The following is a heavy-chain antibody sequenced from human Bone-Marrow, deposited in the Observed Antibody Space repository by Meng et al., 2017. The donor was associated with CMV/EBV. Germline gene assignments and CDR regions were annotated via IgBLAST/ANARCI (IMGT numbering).Heavy chain of an antibody. V-gene: IGHV3-23*01. J-gene: IGHJ4*02. CDR2: RSASGCTT. CDR1: CA. D-gene: IGHD3-3*01. Sequence: CAVGWVRLAPGSGLAWVSVRSASGCTTFYADSVEGRFTISRDNSKNTLYLPMHSLRAEGTAVYFCAKDPGTWGNDFWGGNNYYFDYWGQGTLVTVSS. CDR3: AKDPGTWGNDFWGGNNYYFDY.